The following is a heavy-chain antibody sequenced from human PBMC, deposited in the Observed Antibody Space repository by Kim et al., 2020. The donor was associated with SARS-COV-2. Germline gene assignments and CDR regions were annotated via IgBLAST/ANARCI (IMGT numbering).Heavy chain of an antibody. D-gene: IGHD2-15*01. CDR2: IYPGDSDT. V-gene: IGHV5-51*01. J-gene: IGHJ5*02. Sequence: GESLKISCKGSGYSFTSYWIGWVRQMPGKGLEWMGIIYPGDSDTRYSPSFQGQVTISADKSISTAYLQWSSLKASDTAMYYCARLNLYCSGGSCFTPWGQGTLVTVSS. CDR3: ARLNLYCSGGSCFTP. CDR1: GYSFTSYW.